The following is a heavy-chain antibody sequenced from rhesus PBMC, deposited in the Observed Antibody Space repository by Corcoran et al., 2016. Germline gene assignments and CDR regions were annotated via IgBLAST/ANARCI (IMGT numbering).Heavy chain of an antibody. V-gene: IGHV4-76*01. CDR2: IYGSSGST. CDR3: ARDIAAAGTGFDY. Sequence: QVQLQESGPGVVKPSETLSLTCAVSGGSISSGYDWSWIRQPPGMGLEWIGYIYGSSGSTNYNPSLKNLVTILKDASKNQFSLKLSSVTAADTAVYYCARDIAAAGTGFDYWGQGVLVTVSS. J-gene: IGHJ4*01. D-gene: IGHD6-25*01. CDR1: GGSISSGYD.